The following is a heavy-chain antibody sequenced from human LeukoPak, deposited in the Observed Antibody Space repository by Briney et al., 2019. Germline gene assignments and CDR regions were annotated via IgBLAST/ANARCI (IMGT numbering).Heavy chain of an antibody. CDR2: IIPIFGTA. D-gene: IGHD5-12*01. CDR3: GRGVGYSGSPSY. CDR1: GGTFSRYA. Sequence: ASVKVSCKASGGTFSRYAISWVRQAPGQGLEWMGGIIPIFGTANYAQKFQGRVTITADESSTTAYMELSGLRSEDTAVYYCGRGVGYSGSPSYWGQGTLVTVSS. J-gene: IGHJ4*02. V-gene: IGHV1-69*13.